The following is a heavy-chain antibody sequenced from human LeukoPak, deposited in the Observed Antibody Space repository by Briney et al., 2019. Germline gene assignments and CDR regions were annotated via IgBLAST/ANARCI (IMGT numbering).Heavy chain of an antibody. D-gene: IGHD6-6*01. CDR2: INHSGST. J-gene: IGHJ4*02. CDR1: GGSSTNYF. Sequence: SETLSLTCVLYGGSSTNYFWSWIRQPPGKGLEWIGEINHSGSTNYNPSLKSRVTISADTSKNQFSLKLSSVTAADTAVYYCARGRLVSSQPFDYWGQGTLVIVSS. V-gene: IGHV4-34*01. CDR3: ARGRLVSSQPFDY.